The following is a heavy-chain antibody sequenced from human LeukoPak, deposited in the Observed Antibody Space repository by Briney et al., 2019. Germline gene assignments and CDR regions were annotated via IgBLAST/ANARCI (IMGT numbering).Heavy chain of an antibody. D-gene: IGHD2-15*01. CDR3: ARDQEGRSCSGGTCYLGWSFDL. J-gene: IGHJ2*01. CDR2: IYSGGST. CDR1: GLIVSNNY. Sequence: PGGSLRLSCAAPGLIVSNNYMNWVRLAPGKGLEWVSIIYSGGSTHYADSVKGRFTVSRDNSKNTLYLQMNSLRAEDTAVYYCARDQEGRSCSGGTCYLGWSFDLWGRGTLVTVSS. V-gene: IGHV3-53*01.